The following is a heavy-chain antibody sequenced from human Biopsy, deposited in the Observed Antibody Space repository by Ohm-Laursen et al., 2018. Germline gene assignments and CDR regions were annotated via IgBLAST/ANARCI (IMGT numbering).Heavy chain of an antibody. CDR2: ISETSSHI. J-gene: IGHJ6*02. CDR3: ARDSRRTAREGGMDV. Sequence: SLRLSCTALKFTVSSNYMNWVRQAPGKGLEWISYISETSSHIYDADSVKGRFTVARDNAKNSLYLQLNSLRAEDTAVYYCARDSRRTAREGGMDVWGQGTTVTVSS. D-gene: IGHD6-6*01. V-gene: IGHV3-21*01. CDR1: KFTVSSNY.